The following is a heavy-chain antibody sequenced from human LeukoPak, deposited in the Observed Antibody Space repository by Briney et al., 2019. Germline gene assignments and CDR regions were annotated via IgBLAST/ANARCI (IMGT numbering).Heavy chain of an antibody. CDR1: GPFLKTYY. CDR3: ATRRGFELFFDL. D-gene: IGHD3-10*01. J-gene: IGHJ4*02. Sequence: PSETLSLTCTVSGPFLKTYYWSWIRQVPGTGLEGIGHVYDSGNTNYNPSLKSRVTILADTSKSQFSLKLNSVTAADTAVYFCATRRGFELFFDLWGQGTRVTVSS. V-gene: IGHV4-59*01. CDR2: VYDSGNT.